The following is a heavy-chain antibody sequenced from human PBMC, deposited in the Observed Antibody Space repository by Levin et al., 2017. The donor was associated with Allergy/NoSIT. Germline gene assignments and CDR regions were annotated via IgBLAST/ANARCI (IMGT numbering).Heavy chain of an antibody. CDR3: ARLQTIGIAVAGIGLDY. J-gene: IGHJ4*02. V-gene: IGHV5-10-1*01. CDR2: IDPSDSYT. CDR1: GYSFTSYW. Sequence: RGESLKISCKGSGYSFTSYWISWVRQMPGKGLEWMGRIDPSDSYTNYSPSFQGHVTISADKSISTAYLQWSSLKASDTAMYYCARLQTIGIAVAGIGLDYWGQGTLVTVSS. D-gene: IGHD6-19*01.